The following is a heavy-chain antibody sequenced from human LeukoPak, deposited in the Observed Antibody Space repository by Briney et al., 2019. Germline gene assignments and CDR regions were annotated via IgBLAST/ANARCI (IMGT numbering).Heavy chain of an antibody. CDR1: GYTFTSYD. CDR2: MNPNSGNT. V-gene: IGHV1-8*03. J-gene: IGHJ6*03. D-gene: IGHD3-3*01. CDR3: ARGGRPKTYYDFWSGYYDYYYYMDV. Sequence: ASVKVSCKASGYTFTSYDINWVRQATGQGLEWMGWMNPNSGNTGYAQKFQGRVTITRNTSTSTAYMELSSLRSEDTAVYYCARGGRPKTYYDFWSGYYDYYYYMDVWGKGTTVTVSS.